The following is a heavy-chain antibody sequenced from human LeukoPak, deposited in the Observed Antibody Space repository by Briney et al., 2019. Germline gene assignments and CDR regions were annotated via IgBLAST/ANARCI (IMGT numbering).Heavy chain of an antibody. J-gene: IGHJ3*02. CDR1: GGSFSGYY. CDR2: INHSGST. D-gene: IGHD2-15*01. Sequence: PSETLSLTCAVYGGSFSGYYWSWIRQPPGKGLEWIGEINHSGSTNYNPSLKSRVTISVDTSKNQFSLKLSSVTAADTAVYYCPRDRRCSGGSCYRGGDAFDIWGQGTMVTVSS. V-gene: IGHV4-34*01. CDR3: PRDRRCSGGSCYRGGDAFDI.